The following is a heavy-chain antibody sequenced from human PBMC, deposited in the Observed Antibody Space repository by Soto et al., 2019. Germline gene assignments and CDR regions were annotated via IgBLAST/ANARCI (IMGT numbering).Heavy chain of an antibody. CDR1: GYTFTSYG. D-gene: IGHD1-26*01. J-gene: IGHJ3*02. V-gene: IGHV1-18*04. Sequence: GASVKVSCKASGYTFTSYGISWVRQAPGQGLEWMGWISAYNGNTNYAQKLQGRVTMTTDTSTSTAYMELRSLRSDDTAVYYCARESGGSYHSGDAFDIWGKGTMVTVSS. CDR2: ISAYNGNT. CDR3: ARESGGSYHSGDAFDI.